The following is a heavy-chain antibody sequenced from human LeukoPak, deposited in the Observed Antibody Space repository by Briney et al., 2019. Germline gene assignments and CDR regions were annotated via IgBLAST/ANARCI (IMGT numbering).Heavy chain of an antibody. V-gene: IGHV4-38-2*01. CDR1: GRSFSGYY. CDR2: IYHSGST. CDR3: ARVDWLANYYYYMDV. D-gene: IGHD2-21*01. Sequence: PSETLSLTCAVYGRSFSGYYWSWLRQPPGKGLEWIGSIYHSGSTYSNPSLKSRVTISVDTSKNQFSLNLSSVTAADTAVYYCARVDWLANYYYYMDVWGKGTTVTVS. J-gene: IGHJ6*03.